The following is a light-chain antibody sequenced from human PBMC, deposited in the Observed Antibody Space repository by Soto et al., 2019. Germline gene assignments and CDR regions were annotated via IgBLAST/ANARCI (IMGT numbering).Light chain of an antibody. CDR3: SSFSISSTLYV. CDR2: EVS. V-gene: IGLV2-14*02. J-gene: IGLJ1*01. CDR1: TYDMGNSNL. Sequence: QSALTQPASVSGSPGQSITISCSGTTYDMGNSNLVSWYQQHPGKAPKVMIYEVSNRPSGVSNRFSGSKSGNTASLTISGLQAEDEADYFCSSFSISSTLYVFGSGTKLTVL.